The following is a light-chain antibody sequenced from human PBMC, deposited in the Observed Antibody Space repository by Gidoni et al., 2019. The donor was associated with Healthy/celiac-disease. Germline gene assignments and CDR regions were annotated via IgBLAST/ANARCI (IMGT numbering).Light chain of an antibody. CDR3: QQYYSYPT. V-gene: IGKV1-8*01. CDR1: QGISSY. CDR2: AAS. J-gene: IGKJ4*01. Sequence: AIRMTQSPSSFSASTGDRVTITWRASQGISSYLAWYQQKPGKAPKLLIYAASTLQSGVPSRFSGSGSGTDFTLTISCLQSEDFATYYCQQYYSYPTFGGGTKVEIK.